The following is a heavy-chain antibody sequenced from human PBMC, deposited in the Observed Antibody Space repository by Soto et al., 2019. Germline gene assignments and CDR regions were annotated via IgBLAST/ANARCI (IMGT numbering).Heavy chain of an antibody. CDR2: IIPIFGTA. Sequence: QVQLVQSGAEVKKPGSSVKVSCKASGGTFSSYAISWVRQAPGQGLEWMGGIIPIFGTANYARKFQGRVTITADESTSTAYMELSSLRSEDTAVYYCARDLGEGDSRGYFLDYWGQGTLVTVSS. CDR3: ARDLGEGDSRGYFLDY. CDR1: GGTFSSYA. D-gene: IGHD5-18*01. J-gene: IGHJ4*02. V-gene: IGHV1-69*01.